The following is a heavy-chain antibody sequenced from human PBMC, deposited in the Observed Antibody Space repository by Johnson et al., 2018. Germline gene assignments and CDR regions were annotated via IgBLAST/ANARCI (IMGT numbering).Heavy chain of an antibody. J-gene: IGHJ3*01. CDR1: GGSISSGSYY. V-gene: IGHV4-61*02. CDR3: ARPQTTVTTSDAFDL. Sequence: QVQLQESGPGLVKPSQTLSLTCTVSGGSISSGSYYWSWIRQPAGKGLEWIGRIYTSGSANYNPPLKSRVTISVDTAKNQFSLKLSPVTAADTAMYYLARPQTTVTTSDAFDLWGQGTMVTVSS. CDR2: IYTSGSA. D-gene: IGHD4-17*01.